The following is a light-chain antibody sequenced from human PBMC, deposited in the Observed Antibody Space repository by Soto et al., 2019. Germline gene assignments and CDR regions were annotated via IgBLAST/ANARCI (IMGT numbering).Light chain of an antibody. CDR3: QQYGSSPIT. CDR2: GAS. V-gene: IGKV3-20*01. J-gene: IGKJ5*01. CDR1: QSVSSSY. Sequence: DIVMTQSPVSLPVTPGEPASISCRSSQSVSSSYLAWYQQKPGQAPRLLIYGASSRATGIPDRFSGSGSGTDFTLTISRLEPEDFAVYYCQQYGSSPITFGQGTRRENK.